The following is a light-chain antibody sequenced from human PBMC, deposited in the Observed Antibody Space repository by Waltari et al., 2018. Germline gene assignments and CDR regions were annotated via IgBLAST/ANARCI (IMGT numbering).Light chain of an antibody. J-gene: IGKJ1*01. CDR3: QQYFSAPWT. Sequence: DIVMTQSPASLAVSLGEKATIKRKSSQRVFHSSYNQNYLAWYQQKPGQPPNLLSYWASTRESGVPDRFSGSESGTDFTLTISSLQAEDVAVYYCQQYFSAPWTFGQGTRVEIK. V-gene: IGKV4-1*01. CDR1: QRVFHSSYNQNY. CDR2: WAS.